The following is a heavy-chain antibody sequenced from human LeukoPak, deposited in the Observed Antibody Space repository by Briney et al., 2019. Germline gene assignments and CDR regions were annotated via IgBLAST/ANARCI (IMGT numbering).Heavy chain of an antibody. J-gene: IGHJ3*02. CDR1: GYTFTSYD. V-gene: IGHV1-8*01. D-gene: IGHD6-13*01. CDR3: ARREAPISSWYLFSDVAFDI. Sequence: ASVKVSCKASGYTFTSYDINWVRQATGQGLEWMGWMNPNSGNTGYAQKFQGRVTMTRNTSISTAYMELSSLRSEDTAVYYCARREAPISSWYLFSDVAFDIWGQGTMVTVSS. CDR2: MNPNSGNT.